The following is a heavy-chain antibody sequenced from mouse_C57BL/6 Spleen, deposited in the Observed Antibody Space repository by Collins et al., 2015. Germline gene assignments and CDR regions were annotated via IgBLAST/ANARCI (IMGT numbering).Heavy chain of an antibody. CDR1: GYTFTSYW. CDR2: IAPGSGST. Sequence: DLVKPGASVKLSCKASGYTFTSYWINWIKQRPGQGLEWIGRIAPGSGSTYYNEMFKGKATLTVDTSSSTAYIRLSSLSSEDSAVYFCARTGWANWDYWGQGTTLTVSS. J-gene: IGHJ2*01. D-gene: IGHD4-1*01. CDR3: ARTGWANWDY. V-gene: IGHV1S41*01.